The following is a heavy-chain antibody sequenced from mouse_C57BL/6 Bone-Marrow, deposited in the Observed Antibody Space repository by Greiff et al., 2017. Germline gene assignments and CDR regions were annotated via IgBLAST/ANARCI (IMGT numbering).Heavy chain of an antibody. CDR3: ARHEGYFDV. CDR2: LSNGGGST. CDR1: GFTFSDYY. J-gene: IGHJ1*03. Sequence: EVMLVESGGGFVQPGGSLTLSCAASGFTFSDYYMYWVRQTPAKRLEWVAYLSNGGGSTYYPDTVKGRFTISRDNAKNHLYLQMGRLKAEDTAMYYCARHEGYFDVWGTETTVTVSS. V-gene: IGHV5-12*01.